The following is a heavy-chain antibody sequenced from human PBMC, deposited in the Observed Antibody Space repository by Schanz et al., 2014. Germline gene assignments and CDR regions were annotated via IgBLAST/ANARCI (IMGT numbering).Heavy chain of an antibody. J-gene: IGHJ4*02. Sequence: EVQLAESGGGLVQPGGSLRLSCAASGFAFSSFAMTWVRQAPGRGLEWVSSISTSGTYMYIADSLKGRLTISRDDAKNTMYLQMNNLRAEDTAVYYCVRVSFADPRLYRGMDRDIDYWGQGTLVTVSS. CDR1: GFAFSSFA. CDR3: VRVSFADPRLYRGMDRDIDY. D-gene: IGHD5-18*01. CDR2: ISTSGTYM. V-gene: IGHV3-21*01.